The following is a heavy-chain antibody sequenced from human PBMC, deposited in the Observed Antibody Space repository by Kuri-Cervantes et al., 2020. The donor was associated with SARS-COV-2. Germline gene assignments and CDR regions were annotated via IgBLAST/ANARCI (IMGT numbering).Heavy chain of an antibody. CDR3: AKVAATTWGAFDI. J-gene: IGHJ3*02. D-gene: IGHD2-15*01. V-gene: IGHV3-23*01. CDR1: GFTFSSYA. Sequence: GGSLRLSCAASGFTFSSYAMSWVRQAPGKGLEWVSAISVSGGSTYYADSVKGRFTISRDNAKNSLYLQMNSLRAEDAAVYYCAKVAATTWGAFDIWGQGTMVTVSS. CDR2: ISVSGGST.